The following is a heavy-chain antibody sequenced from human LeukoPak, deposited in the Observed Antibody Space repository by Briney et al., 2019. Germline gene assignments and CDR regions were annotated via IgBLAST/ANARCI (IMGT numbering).Heavy chain of an antibody. CDR2: IIPIFGTV. D-gene: IGHD6-13*01. V-gene: IGHV1-69*05. Sequence: SVKVSCKASGGTFSSYAISWVRQAPGQGLEWMGGIIPIFGTVNYAQKFQGRVTMTRNTSISTAYMELSSLRSEDTAVYYCARTEGSSWSPYYYYYYGMDVWGQGTTVTVSS. J-gene: IGHJ6*02. CDR3: ARTEGSSWSPYYYYYYGMDV. CDR1: GGTFSSYA.